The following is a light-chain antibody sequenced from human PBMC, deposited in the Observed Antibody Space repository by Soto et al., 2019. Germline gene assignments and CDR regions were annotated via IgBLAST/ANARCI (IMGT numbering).Light chain of an antibody. CDR3: QQYGSSRFT. CDR1: QSVSSSY. J-gene: IGKJ3*01. Sequence: EIELTQSPVTLSLSPGERATLSCRASQSVSSSYLAWYQQKPGQARRLLIYGASSRATGIPDRFSGSGSGTDFTLTISRLEPEDFAVYYCQQYGSSRFTFGPGTKVDIK. CDR2: GAS. V-gene: IGKV3-20*01.